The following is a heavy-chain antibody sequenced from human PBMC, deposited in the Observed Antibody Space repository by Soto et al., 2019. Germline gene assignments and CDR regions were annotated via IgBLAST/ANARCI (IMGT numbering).Heavy chain of an antibody. Sequence: SETLSLTCTVSGGSISSSSYYWGWIRQPPGKGLEWIGCIYYSGSTNYNPSLKGRVTISVDTSKNQFSLKLSSVTAADTAVYYCARHPQYSSSWYWNWFDPWGQGTLVTVSS. V-gene: IGHV4-39*01. CDR3: ARHPQYSSSWYWNWFDP. D-gene: IGHD6-13*01. CDR1: GGSISSSSYY. J-gene: IGHJ5*02. CDR2: IYYSGST.